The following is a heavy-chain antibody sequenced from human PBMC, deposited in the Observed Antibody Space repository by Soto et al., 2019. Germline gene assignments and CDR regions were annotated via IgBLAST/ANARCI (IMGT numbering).Heavy chain of an antibody. J-gene: IGHJ4*02. CDR1: GWSFRGYY. D-gene: IGHD3-10*01. CDR2: INHSGST. CDR3: ARKGNYYGSGSRKAPFDY. V-gene: IGHV4-34*01. Sequence: SETLSLTCSVYGWSFRGYYWSWIRQPPGKGLEWIGEINHSGSTNYNPSLKSRVTISVDTSKNQFSLKLSSVTAADTAVYYCARKGNYYGSGSRKAPFDYWGQGTLVTVSS.